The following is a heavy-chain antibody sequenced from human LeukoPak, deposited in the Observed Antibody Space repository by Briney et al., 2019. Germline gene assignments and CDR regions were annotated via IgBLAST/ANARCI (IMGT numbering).Heavy chain of an antibody. V-gene: IGHV3-23*01. CDR3: ARVRSVAHDAFDI. Sequence: GGSLRLSCAASGFTFSSYAMSWVRQAPGKGLEWVSSIGAGDKYTYYGDSVKGRFTISRDNSKNTLYLQMNSLRAGDTAIYYCARVRSVAHDAFDIWGQGTMVTVSS. CDR1: GFTFSSYA. J-gene: IGHJ3*02. D-gene: IGHD6-25*01. CDR2: IGAGDKYT.